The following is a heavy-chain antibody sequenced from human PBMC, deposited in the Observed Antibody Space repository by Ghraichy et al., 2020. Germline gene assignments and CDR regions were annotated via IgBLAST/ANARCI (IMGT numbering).Heavy chain of an antibody. CDR2: IYNSRTT. Sequence: SQTLSLTCTVSGGSISSGDYYWTWIRQPPGKGLVWIGYIYNSRTTYYNPSLKSRVSISVDTSKSQFSLTLTSENVADTAVYYCARGIDYWGQGTLVTVSS. CDR1: GGSISSGDYY. V-gene: IGHV4-30-4*08. CDR3: ARGIDY. J-gene: IGHJ4*02.